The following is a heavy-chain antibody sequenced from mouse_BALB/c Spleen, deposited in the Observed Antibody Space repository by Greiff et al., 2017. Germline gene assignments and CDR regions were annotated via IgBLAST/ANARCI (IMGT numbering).Heavy chain of an antibody. V-gene: IGHV3-1*02. CDR2: IHYSGST. D-gene: IGHD1-1*01. CDR1: GYSITCGYS. Sequence: EVQLQQSGPDLVKPSQLLALTCTVTGYSITCGYSWHWNRQSPGNKLEWMGYIHYSGSTNYNPSLKSRISITRDTSKNQFFLQLNSVTTEDTATYSCARDIFITRAYWGQGTLVTVSA. CDR3: ARDIFITRAY. J-gene: IGHJ3*01.